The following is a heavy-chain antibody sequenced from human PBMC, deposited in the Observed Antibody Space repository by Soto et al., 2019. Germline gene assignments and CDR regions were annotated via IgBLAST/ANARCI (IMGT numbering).Heavy chain of an antibody. CDR1: GFTFSSYA. V-gene: IGHV3-30-3*01. J-gene: IGHJ6*02. D-gene: IGHD3-22*01. CDR2: ISYDGSNK. CDR3: TRDPLSGYYFYYYYGMDV. Sequence: PGGSLRLSCAASGFTFSSYAMHWVRQAPGKGLEWVAVISYDGSNKYYADSVKGRFTISRDNSKNTLYLQMNSLRAEDTAVYYCTRDPLSGYYFYYYYGMDVWGQGTTVTVSS.